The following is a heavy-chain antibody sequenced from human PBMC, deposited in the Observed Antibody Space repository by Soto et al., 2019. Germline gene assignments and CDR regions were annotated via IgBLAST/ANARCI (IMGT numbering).Heavy chain of an antibody. CDR1: GYTFTGYY. CDR3: ARHSGYDYVFGY. Sequence: ASVKVSCKASGYTFTGYYIHWVRQAPGQGLEWMGWINPNNGDTNYAQKFQGRVTMTRDTSTSTAYMELSSLRFDDTAVYYCARHSGYDYVFGYWGQGTLVAVS. V-gene: IGHV1-2*02. CDR2: INPNNGDT. D-gene: IGHD5-12*01. J-gene: IGHJ4*02.